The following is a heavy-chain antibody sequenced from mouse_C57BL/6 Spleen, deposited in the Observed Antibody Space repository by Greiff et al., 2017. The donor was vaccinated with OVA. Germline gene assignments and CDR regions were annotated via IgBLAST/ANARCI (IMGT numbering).Heavy chain of an antibody. J-gene: IGHJ1*01. CDR3: ARDNWDWYFDV. CDR2: IRNKANGYKT. Sequence: EVQGVESGGGLVQPGGSLRLSCATSGFTFTDSYMSWVRQPPGKALEWLGFIRNKANGYKTEYSASVKGRFTISRDNSQSIMYLQMNTLRAEDSATYYCARDNWDWYFDVWGAGTTGTVSS. V-gene: IGHV7-3*02. CDR1: GFTFTDSY. D-gene: IGHD4-1*01.